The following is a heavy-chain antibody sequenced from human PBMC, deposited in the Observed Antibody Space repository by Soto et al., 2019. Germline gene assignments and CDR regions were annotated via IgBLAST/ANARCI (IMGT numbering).Heavy chain of an antibody. J-gene: IGHJ6*02. D-gene: IGHD3-9*01. CDR1: GGSFSGYY. V-gene: IGHV4-34*01. CDR3: ARGARYYDILTGYRLLYGMDV. CDR2: INHSGST. Sequence: LSLTCAVYGGSFSGYYWSWIRQPPGKGLEWIGEINHSGSTNYNPSLKSRVTISVDTSKNQFSLKLSSVTAADTAVYYCARGARYYDILTGYRLLYGMDVWGQGTTVTVSS.